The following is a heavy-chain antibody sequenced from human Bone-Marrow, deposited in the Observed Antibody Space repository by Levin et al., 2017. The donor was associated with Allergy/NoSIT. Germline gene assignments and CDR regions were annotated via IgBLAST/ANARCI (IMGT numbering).Heavy chain of an antibody. V-gene: IGHV3-30-3*01. Sequence: RAGGSLRLSCAASGFTFDNCNMHWVRQAPGKGLEWVAIISYDGSNRYYGDSAKGRFTISRDNSKNTLHLQIDSLRAEDTAVYYCAGGRGFYGDFDPLFDYWGQGTLVTVPS. CDR2: ISYDGSNR. CDR3: AGGRGFYGDFDPLFDY. J-gene: IGHJ4*02. D-gene: IGHD4-17*01. CDR1: GFTFDNCN.